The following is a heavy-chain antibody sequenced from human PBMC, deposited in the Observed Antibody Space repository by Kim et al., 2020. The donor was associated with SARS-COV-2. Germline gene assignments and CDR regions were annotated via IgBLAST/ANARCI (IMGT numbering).Heavy chain of an antibody. CDR2: IYSGGSST. V-gene: IGHV3-23*03. D-gene: IGHD2-15*01. CDR3: AKDLVELYCSGGSCYRRGNYGMDV. Sequence: GGSLRLSCAASGFTFSSYAMSWVRQAPGKGLEWVSVIYSGGSSTYYADSVKGRFTISRDNSKNTLYLQMNSLRAEDTAVYYCAKDLVELYCSGGSCYRRGNYGMDVWGQGTTVTVSS. CDR1: GFTFSSYA. J-gene: IGHJ6*02.